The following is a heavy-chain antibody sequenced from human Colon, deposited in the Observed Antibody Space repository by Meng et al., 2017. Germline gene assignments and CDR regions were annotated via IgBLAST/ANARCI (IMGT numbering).Heavy chain of an antibody. CDR2: IYYTGNT. J-gene: IGHJ5*02. CDR3: ARVNGDFDEAWFDP. V-gene: IGHV4-61*03. CDR1: GASVSSDSHY. Sequence: QGQLRESGPGLVRPSETLSLTCTVSGASVSSDSHYWSWIRQSPGKGLEWIGYIYYTGNTNYNPSLASRVSMSLDTSKNHFSLHLTSVTAADTAIYYCARVNGDFDEAWFDPWGQGTLVTVSS. D-gene: IGHD4-17*01.